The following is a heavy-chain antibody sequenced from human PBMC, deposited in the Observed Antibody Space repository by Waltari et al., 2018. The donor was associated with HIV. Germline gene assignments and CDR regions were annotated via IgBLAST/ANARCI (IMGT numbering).Heavy chain of an antibody. J-gene: IGHJ6*02. CDR1: GGSISSYY. CDR3: ARGPHSYYGMDV. V-gene: IGHV4-59*01. CDR2: IYYSGST. Sequence: QVQLQESGPGLVKPSETLSLTCTVSGGSISSYYWSWIRQPPGKGLEWIGYIYYSGSTHSHPARRSRVTISVDTSKNQCSLKLSSVTAADTAVYYCARGPHSYYGMDVWGQGTTVTVSS.